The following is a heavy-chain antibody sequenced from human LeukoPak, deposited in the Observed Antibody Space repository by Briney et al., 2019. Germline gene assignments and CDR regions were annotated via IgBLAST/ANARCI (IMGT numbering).Heavy chain of an antibody. D-gene: IGHD3-10*01. CDR1: GGTFSSYA. J-gene: IGHJ6*04. CDR3: ARDGFGDMEPSYYYYGMDV. CDR2: IIPIFGTA. Sequence: GASVTVSCTASGGTFSSYAISWVRQAPGQGLEWMGGIIPIFGTANYAQKFQGRVTITADKSTSTAYMELSSLRSEDTAVYYCARDGFGDMEPSYYYYGMDVWGKGTTVTVSS. V-gene: IGHV1-69*06.